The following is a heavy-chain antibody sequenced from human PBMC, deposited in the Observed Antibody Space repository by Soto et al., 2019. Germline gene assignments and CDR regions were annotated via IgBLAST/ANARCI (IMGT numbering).Heavy chain of an antibody. V-gene: IGHV4-31*03. Sequence: QVQLQESGPGLVKPSQTLSLTCTVSGGSINTGGFYWNWIRQHPGKGLEWIGYIYYTGTTYYTPSLRSRLTTTVDTSKNQFSLKLSSVTAADTAVYYCAREITGDWHFDLWGRGTLVTVSS. J-gene: IGHJ2*01. D-gene: IGHD7-27*01. CDR2: IYYTGTT. CDR1: GGSINTGGFY. CDR3: AREITGDWHFDL.